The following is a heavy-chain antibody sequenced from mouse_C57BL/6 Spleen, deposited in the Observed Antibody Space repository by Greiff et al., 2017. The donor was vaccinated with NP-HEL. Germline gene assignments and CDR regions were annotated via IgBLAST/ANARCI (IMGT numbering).Heavy chain of an antibody. Sequence: QVQLQQPGTELVKPGASVKLSCKASGYTFTSYWMHWVKQRPGQGLEWIGNINPSNGGTNYNEKFKSKATLTVDKSSSTAYMQPSSLTSEDSAVYYCATPFYDYTYYFDYWGQDTTLTVSS. D-gene: IGHD2-4*01. V-gene: IGHV1-53*01. CDR3: ATPFYDYTYYFDY. J-gene: IGHJ2*01. CDR1: GYTFTSYW. CDR2: INPSNGGT.